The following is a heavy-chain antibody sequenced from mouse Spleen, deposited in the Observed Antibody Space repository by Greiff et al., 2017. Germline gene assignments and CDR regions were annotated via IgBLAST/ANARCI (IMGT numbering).Heavy chain of an antibody. CDR2: IHPGSGNT. J-gene: IGHJ1*01. Sequence: VMLVESGPELVKPGASVKISCKASGYSFTSYYIHWVKQRPGQGLEWIGWIHPGSGNTNYNVKFKAKATLTADTSSSTAYMQLSSLTSEDSAVYYCAREDWYFDVWGAGTTVTVSS. CDR3: AREDWYFDV. V-gene: IGHV1-66*01. CDR1: GYSFTSYY.